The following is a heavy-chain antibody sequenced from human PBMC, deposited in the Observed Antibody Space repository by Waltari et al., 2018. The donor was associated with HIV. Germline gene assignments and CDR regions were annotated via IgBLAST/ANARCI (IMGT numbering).Heavy chain of an antibody. J-gene: IGHJ6*02. CDR1: GYTFSTYD. CDR3: SRGLHCTATSCLLYHGMDV. CDR2: MNPKSGKT. D-gene: IGHD2-2*01. Sequence: QVQLVQSGAEVKKPGASVKVSCKASGYTFSTYDINWVRQATGQGLEWRGWMNPKSGKTGYAQKFQGRVKVTRNSSIRTAYMELSSLRSDDTAVYYCSRGLHCTATSCLLYHGMDVWGQGTAVSVSS. V-gene: IGHV1-8*01.